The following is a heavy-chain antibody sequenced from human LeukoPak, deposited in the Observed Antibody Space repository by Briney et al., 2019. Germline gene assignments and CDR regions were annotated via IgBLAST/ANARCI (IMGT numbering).Heavy chain of an antibody. Sequence: GGSLRLSCAASGFTFSSYSMNWVRQAPGKGLEWVSSISSSSSYIYYADSVKGRFTISRDNAKNSLYLQMNSLRAEDTAVYFCAGYYYGSGREGYAFDIWGQGTMVTVSS. CDR3: AGYYYGSGREGYAFDI. J-gene: IGHJ3*02. D-gene: IGHD3-10*01. V-gene: IGHV3-21*01. CDR1: GFTFSSYS. CDR2: ISSSSSYI.